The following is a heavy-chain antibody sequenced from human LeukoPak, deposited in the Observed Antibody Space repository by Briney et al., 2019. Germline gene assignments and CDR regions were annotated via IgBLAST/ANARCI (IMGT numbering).Heavy chain of an antibody. CDR1: GFKFSSYW. CDR3: VRDNAYTFDY. CDR2: INTNGDSA. J-gene: IGHJ4*01. Sequence: PGGSLRLSCAVSGFKFSSYWMNWVRQVPGKGLMWVAHINTNGDSANYADSVKGRFTTSRDNAKSTLSLQMNSLRAEDTAIYYCVRDNAYTFDYWGQGTLVTVSS. D-gene: IGHD5-24*01. V-gene: IGHV3-74*01.